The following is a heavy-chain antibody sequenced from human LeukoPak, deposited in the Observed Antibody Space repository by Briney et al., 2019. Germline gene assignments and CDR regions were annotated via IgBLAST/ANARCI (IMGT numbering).Heavy chain of an antibody. CDR3: ARVTDYTMGGTAFDI. CDR2: IIPVFGTP. V-gene: IGHV1-69*13. J-gene: IGHJ3*02. D-gene: IGHD4-11*01. Sequence: ASVKVSCKASGYTFTGYYMHWVRQAPGQGLEWMGGIIPVFGTPNYAQKFQGRVTISADDSTTTAYMELSSLRSEDTAVYYCARVTDYTMGGTAFDIWGQGTMVTVSS. CDR1: GYTFTGYY.